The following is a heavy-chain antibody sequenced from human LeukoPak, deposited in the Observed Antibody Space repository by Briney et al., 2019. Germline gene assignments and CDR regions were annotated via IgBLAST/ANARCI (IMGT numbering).Heavy chain of an antibody. Sequence: GGSLRLSCAASGLTVSTNYMSWVRQAPGKGLEWVSVIYTGGSTYYGDSVKGRFTISRDNSKNTLYLQMNSLRAEDTAVYYCARVRDGYNENAHDYWGQGTLVTVSS. J-gene: IGHJ4*02. CDR1: GLTVSTNY. V-gene: IGHV3-66*01. CDR2: IYTGGST. D-gene: IGHD5-24*01. CDR3: ARVRDGYNENAHDY.